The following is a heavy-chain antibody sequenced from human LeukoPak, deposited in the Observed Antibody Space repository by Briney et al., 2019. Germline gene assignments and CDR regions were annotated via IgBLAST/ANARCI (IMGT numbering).Heavy chain of an antibody. CDR1: GYTFTSYY. V-gene: IGHV1-46*01. D-gene: IGHD6-13*01. J-gene: IGHJ4*02. CDR3: ARDPSSWEFDY. CDR2: INPSGGST. Sequence: ASVKVSCKASGYTFTSYYMHWVRQAPGQGLEWMGIINPSGGSTSYAQKFPGRVTMTRDTSTSTVYMELSSLRSEDTAVYYCARDPSSWEFDYWGQGTLVTVSS.